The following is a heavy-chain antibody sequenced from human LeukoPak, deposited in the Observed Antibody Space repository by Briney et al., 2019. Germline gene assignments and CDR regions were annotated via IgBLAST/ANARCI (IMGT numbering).Heavy chain of an antibody. CDR1: GFTFSGYW. V-gene: IGHV3-7*01. CDR3: ARYRHLGY. CDR2: INQNGGGK. J-gene: IGHJ4*02. Sequence: PGGSLRLSCADSGFTFSGYWMNWVRQAPGKGLEWVANINQNGGGKYYVDSVKGRFTIPRDNGKNSLYLQMNSLRAEDTAVYYCARYRHLGYWGQGTLVTVSS.